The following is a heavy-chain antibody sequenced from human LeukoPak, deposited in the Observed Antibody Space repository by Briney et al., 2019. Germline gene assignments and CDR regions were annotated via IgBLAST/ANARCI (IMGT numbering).Heavy chain of an antibody. CDR2: ISSDGSEK. CDR3: AKVGSRGSYGFHFDY. D-gene: IGHD3-10*01. V-gene: IGHV3-30*18. J-gene: IGHJ4*02. Sequence: GGSLRLSCAASGFTFSDFGMHWVRQAPGKGLEWVAVISSDGSEKHYADSVKGRFTFSRDNSKNTMYLQMNSLRAEDTAVYYCAKVGSRGSYGFHFDYWGQGTLVTVSS. CDR1: GFTFSDFG.